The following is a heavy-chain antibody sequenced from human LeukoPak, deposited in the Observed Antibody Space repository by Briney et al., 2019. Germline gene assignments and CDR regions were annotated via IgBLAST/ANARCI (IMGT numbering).Heavy chain of an antibody. CDR2: INAGNGNT. CDR3: ARELGDILTGYTAPYYYYGMDV. D-gene: IGHD3-9*01. CDR1: GYTFTSYA. V-gene: IGHV1-3*01. J-gene: IGHJ6*04. Sequence: ASVKVSCKASGYTFTSYAMHWVRQAPGQRLEWMGWINAGNGNTKYSQKLQGRVTITRDTSASTAYMELSSLRSEDTAVYYCARELGDILTGYTAPYYYYGMDVWGKGTTVTVSS.